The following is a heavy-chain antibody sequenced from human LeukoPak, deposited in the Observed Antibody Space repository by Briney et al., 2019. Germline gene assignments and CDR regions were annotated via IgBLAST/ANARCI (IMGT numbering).Heavy chain of an antibody. CDR2: IKQDGSEK. D-gene: IGHD2-2*01. CDR3: ARDSGYCSSTSCQRYYMDV. V-gene: IGHV3-7*01. J-gene: IGHJ6*03. Sequence: GGSLRLSCAASGFTFSSYSMNWVRQAPGEGLEWVANIKQDGSEKYYVDSVKGRFTISRDNAKNSLYLQMNSLRAEDTAVYYCARDSGYCSSTSCQRYYMDVWGKGTTVTISS. CDR1: GFTFSSYS.